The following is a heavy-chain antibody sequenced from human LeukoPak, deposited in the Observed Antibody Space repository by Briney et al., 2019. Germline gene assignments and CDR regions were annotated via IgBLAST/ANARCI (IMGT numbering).Heavy chain of an antibody. J-gene: IGHJ4*02. V-gene: IGHV3-48*01. CDR2: ISSSSSTI. Sequence: GGSLRLSCAASGFTFSSYSMNWVRQAPGKGLEWVSYISSSSSTIYYADSVRGRFTISRDNSKNTLDLQMNSLRVEDTAVYYCGKGRVSEWGQGTLVTASS. D-gene: IGHD6-19*01. CDR3: GKGRVSE. CDR1: GFTFSSYS.